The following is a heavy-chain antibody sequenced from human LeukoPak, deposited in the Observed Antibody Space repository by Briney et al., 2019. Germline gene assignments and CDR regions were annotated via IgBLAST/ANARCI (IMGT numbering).Heavy chain of an antibody. CDR2: IYYSGTT. CDR1: GGSISSYY. Sequence: PSETLSLTCTVSGGSISSYYWSWIRQPPGKGLEWIGYIYYSGTTNYNPSLKSRVTISVDASKNQFSLKLSSVTAADTAVYYCARGRAAAGGDYWGQGTLVTVSS. J-gene: IGHJ4*02. D-gene: IGHD6-13*01. CDR3: ARGRAAAGGDY. V-gene: IGHV4-59*12.